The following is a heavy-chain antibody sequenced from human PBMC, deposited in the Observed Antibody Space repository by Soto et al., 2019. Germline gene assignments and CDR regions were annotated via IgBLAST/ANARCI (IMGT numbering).Heavy chain of an antibody. CDR2: IYWNDDK. V-gene: IGHV2-5*01. Sequence: SGPTLVNPTQTLTLPWTFSGFSHSTSGVGVGWIRQPPGKALEWLALIYWNDDKRYSPSLKSRLTITKDTSKTQVVLTLTNMDPVDTATYYCAQTAQLWFSREFDYGGKGXL. CDR3: AQTAQLWFSREFDY. J-gene: IGHJ4*02. D-gene: IGHD5-18*01. CDR1: GFSHSTSGVG.